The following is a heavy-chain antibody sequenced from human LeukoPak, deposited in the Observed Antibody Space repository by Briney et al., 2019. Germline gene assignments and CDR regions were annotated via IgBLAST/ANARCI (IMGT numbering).Heavy chain of an antibody. CDR2: IHYSGSTTYN. V-gene: IGHV4-59*13. D-gene: IGHD3-10*01. CDR3: AGAPPRGGWFDP. CDR1: GGSITTYY. Sequence: SETLSLTCTVSGGSITTYYWNWIRQAPGKGLEWIGYIHYSGSTTYNNYHPSLKSRVTISLDTSKNHFSLRLNSVTAADTAVYFCAGAPPRGGWFDPWGQGTLVTVSS. J-gene: IGHJ5*02.